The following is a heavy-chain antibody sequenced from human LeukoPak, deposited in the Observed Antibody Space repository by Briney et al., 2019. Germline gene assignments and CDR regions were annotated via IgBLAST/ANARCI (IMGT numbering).Heavy chain of an antibody. CDR3: AKDMRRGVGYFDY. J-gene: IGHJ4*02. V-gene: IGHV3-43D*03. CDR1: GFTFDDYA. CDR2: ISWDGGST. Sequence: GGSLRLSCAASGFTFDDYAMHWVRQAPGKGLEWVSLISWDGGSTYYADSVKGRFTISRDNSKNSLYLQMNSLRAEDAALYYCAKDMRRGVGYFDYWGQGTLVTVSS. D-gene: IGHD2-15*01.